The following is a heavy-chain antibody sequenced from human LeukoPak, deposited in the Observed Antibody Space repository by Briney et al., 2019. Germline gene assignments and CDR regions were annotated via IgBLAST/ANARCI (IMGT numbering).Heavy chain of an antibody. Sequence: GESLKISCNGSGYSFTSCWIGWVRQMPGKGLEWMGIIYPGDSDTRYSPSFQGQVTISADKSISTAYLQWSSLKASDTAMYYCARWASPYCSSTSCYTGNWFDPWGQGTLVTVSS. V-gene: IGHV5-51*01. CDR3: ARWASPYCSSTSCYTGNWFDP. J-gene: IGHJ5*02. CDR2: IYPGDSDT. CDR1: GYSFTSCW. D-gene: IGHD2-2*02.